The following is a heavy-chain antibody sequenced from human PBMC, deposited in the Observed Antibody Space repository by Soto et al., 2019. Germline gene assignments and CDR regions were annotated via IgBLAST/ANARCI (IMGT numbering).Heavy chain of an antibody. CDR1: GGSFSGYY. J-gene: IGHJ4*02. CDR2: INHSGST. V-gene: IGHV4-34*01. Sequence: SETLSLTCAVYGGSFSGYYWSWIRQPPGKGLEWIGEINHSGSTNYNPSLKSRVTISVDTSKNQFSLKLSSVTAADTAVYYCARGPYVWGSYRWFHYWGQGTLVTVSS. D-gene: IGHD3-16*02. CDR3: ARGPYVWGSYRWFHY.